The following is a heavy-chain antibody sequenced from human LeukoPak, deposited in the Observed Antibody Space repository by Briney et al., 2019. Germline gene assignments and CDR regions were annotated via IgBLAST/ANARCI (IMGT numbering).Heavy chain of an antibody. CDR3: ARDVSSWPFFDS. D-gene: IGHD6-13*01. J-gene: IGHJ4*02. CDR1: GGSIRSQY. Sequence: SETLSLTCTVSGGSIRSQYWSWIRQPAGRGLEGLGRTYDSGITNYSPSLKSRVTMSLETSKNRFSMKLFSVTAADTAVYFCARDVSSWPFFDSWGQGTQVTVSS. V-gene: IGHV4-4*07. CDR2: TYDSGIT.